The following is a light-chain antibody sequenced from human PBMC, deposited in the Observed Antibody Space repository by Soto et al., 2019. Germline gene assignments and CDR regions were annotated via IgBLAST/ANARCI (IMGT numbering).Light chain of an antibody. J-gene: IGKJ3*01. V-gene: IGKV3-15*01. Sequence: EIVMTQSPATLSVSPGERATLSCRASQTISTNLAWYQQKPGQAPRVLIYGASTRATGIPARFSGSGSGTEFTLTISSLQYEDFAVYYCQQYHNWPPETFGPGTKVDI. CDR3: QQYHNWPPET. CDR2: GAS. CDR1: QTISTN.